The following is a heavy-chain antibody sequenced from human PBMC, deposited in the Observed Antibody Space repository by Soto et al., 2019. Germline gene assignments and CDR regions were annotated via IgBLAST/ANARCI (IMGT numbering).Heavy chain of an antibody. J-gene: IGHJ5*02. V-gene: IGHV3-23*01. Sequence: PGGSLRLSCAASGFTFSSYAMSWVRQAPGKGLEWVSAISGSGGSTYYADSVKGRFTISRDNSKNTLYLQMNSLRAEDTAVYYCAKDGLDVVATITRRKGGSFAPWGQGTLVTVSS. CDR1: GFTFSSYA. CDR2: ISGSGGST. D-gene: IGHD5-12*01. CDR3: AKDGLDVVATITRRKGGSFAP.